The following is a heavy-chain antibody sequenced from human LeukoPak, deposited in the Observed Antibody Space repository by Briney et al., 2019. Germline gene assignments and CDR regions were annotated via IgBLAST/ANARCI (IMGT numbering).Heavy chain of an antibody. J-gene: IGHJ4*02. CDR2: IYYSGST. D-gene: IGHD6-13*01. CDR1: GGSISSYY. Sequence: SETLSLTCNVSGGSISSYYWSWIRQPPGKGLEWIGYIYYSGSTNYNPSLKSRVTILVDTSKNQFSLKLSSVTAADTAVYYCARSLYSSSWYDYWGQGTLVTVSS. CDR3: ARSLYSSSWYDY. V-gene: IGHV4-59*01.